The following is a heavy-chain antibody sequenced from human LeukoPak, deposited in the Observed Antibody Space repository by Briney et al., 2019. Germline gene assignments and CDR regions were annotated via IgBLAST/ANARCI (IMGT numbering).Heavy chain of an antibody. V-gene: IGHV4-30-4*01. CDR3: ARVLGYGSGSYYSTGLGWFDP. J-gene: IGHJ5*02. D-gene: IGHD3-10*01. Sequence: PSETLSLTCTVSGGSISSGDYYWSWIRQPPGKGLEWIGYIYYSGSTYYNPSLKSRVTISVDTSKNQFSLKLSSVTAADTAVYYCARVLGYGSGSYYSTGLGWFDPWGQGTLVTVSS. CDR2: IYYSGST. CDR1: GGSISSGDYY.